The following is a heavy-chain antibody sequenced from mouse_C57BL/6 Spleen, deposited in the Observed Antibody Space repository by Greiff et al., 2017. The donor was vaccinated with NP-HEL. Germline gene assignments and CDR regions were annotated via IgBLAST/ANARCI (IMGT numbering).Heavy chain of an antibody. J-gene: IGHJ3*01. CDR2: ISDGGSYT. V-gene: IGHV5-4*01. Sequence: EVKLVESGGGLVKPGGSLKLSCAASGFTFSSYAMSWVRQTPEQRLEWVATISDGGSYTYYPDNVKGRFTISRDNAKNNLYLQMSHLKSEDTAMYYCARDGRAGTPAWYAYWGKGTPVTVSA. D-gene: IGHD3-3*01. CDR1: GFTFSSYA. CDR3: ARDGRAGTPAWYAY.